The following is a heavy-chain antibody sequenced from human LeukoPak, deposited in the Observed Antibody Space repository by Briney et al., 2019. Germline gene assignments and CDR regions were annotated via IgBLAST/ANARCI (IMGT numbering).Heavy chain of an antibody. CDR2: INHSGGT. CDR1: GGSFSGYY. Sequence: SETLSLTCAVYGGSFSGYYWSWIRQPPGKGLEWIGEINHSGGTNYNPSLKSRVTISVDTSKNQFSLKLSSVTAADTAVYYCAREGGAWTYYYYYMDVWGKGTTVTISS. J-gene: IGHJ6*03. D-gene: IGHD1-26*01. CDR3: AREGGAWTYYYYYMDV. V-gene: IGHV4-34*01.